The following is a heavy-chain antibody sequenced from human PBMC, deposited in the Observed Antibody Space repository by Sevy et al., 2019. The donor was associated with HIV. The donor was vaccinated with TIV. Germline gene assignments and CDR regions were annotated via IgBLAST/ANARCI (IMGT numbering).Heavy chain of an antibody. Sequence: GGSLRLSCVASGFTFRSYTMKWVRQAPGKGLECVSSISSSGSYIYYADSVKGRFTISRGDAKNSLYLQMNTLRAEDAALYYCARVRPYDTRDFDYWGQGTLVTVSS. D-gene: IGHD3-22*01. CDR1: GFTFRSYT. CDR3: ARVRPYDTRDFDY. V-gene: IGHV3-21*01. CDR2: ISSSGSYI. J-gene: IGHJ4*02.